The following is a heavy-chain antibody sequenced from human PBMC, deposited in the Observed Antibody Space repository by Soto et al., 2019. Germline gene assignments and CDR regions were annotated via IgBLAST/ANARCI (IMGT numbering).Heavy chain of an antibody. CDR1: GYLFTAYS. J-gene: IGHJ1*01. CDR3: AREENCSGGTCYSEYFHR. D-gene: IGHD2-15*01. V-gene: IGHV1-46*01. Sequence: GASVKVSCKASGYLFTAYSMHWVRLAPGQGLEWMGVVNPSGGSTRYAQNFQGRVTMTRDTSTTTIYMELSSLRSDDTAIYYCAREENCSGGTCYSEYFHRWGQGTLDTVSS. CDR2: VNPSGGST.